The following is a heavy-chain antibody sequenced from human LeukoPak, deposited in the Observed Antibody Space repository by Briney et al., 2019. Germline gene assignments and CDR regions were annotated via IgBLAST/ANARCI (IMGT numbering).Heavy chain of an antibody. CDR1: GYTFTTYY. D-gene: IGHD2-2*01. CDR2: INPGGGGA. V-gene: IGHV1-46*01. J-gene: IGHJ4*02. Sequence: GASVKVSCKASGYTFTTYYMHCVRQAPGQGLEWMGLINPGGGGATSAQKFQGRFTMTRDTSTSTVYMELSSLTSGDTAVYYCAAGGSTTTPSWVSFDYWGQGTLVTVSS. CDR3: AAGGSTTTPSWVSFDY.